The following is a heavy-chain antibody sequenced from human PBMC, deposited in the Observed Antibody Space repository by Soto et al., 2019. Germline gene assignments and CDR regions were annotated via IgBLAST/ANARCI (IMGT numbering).Heavy chain of an antibody. Sequence: ASVKVSCKASGYTFTGYYMHWVRQAPGQGLEWMGWINPNSGGTNYAQKFQGWVTMTRDTSISTAYMELSRLRSDDTAVYYCAREIFWSGPNTPIMDVWGPGTTVTVSS. CDR3: AREIFWSGPNTPIMDV. V-gene: IGHV1-2*04. CDR2: INPNSGGT. J-gene: IGHJ6*02. CDR1: GYTFTGYY. D-gene: IGHD3-3*01.